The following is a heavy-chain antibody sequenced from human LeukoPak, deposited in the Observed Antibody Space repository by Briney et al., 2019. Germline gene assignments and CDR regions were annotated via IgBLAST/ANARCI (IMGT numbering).Heavy chain of an antibody. CDR1: GGSISSGLYS. V-gene: IGHV4-30-2*01. CDR2: IYHTGST. Sequence: SQTLSLTCDVSGGSISSGLYSWSWIRQPLGKGLEWIGHIYHTGSTYYNPSLKSRVTISVDTSKNQFSLRLSSVTAADTAVYYCARLQYCSGTSCYWFDPWGQGTLVTVSS. CDR3: ARLQYCSGTSCYWFDP. D-gene: IGHD2-2*01. J-gene: IGHJ5*02.